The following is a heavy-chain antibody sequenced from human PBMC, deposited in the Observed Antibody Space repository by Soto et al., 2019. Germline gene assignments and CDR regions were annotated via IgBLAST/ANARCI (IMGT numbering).Heavy chain of an antibody. J-gene: IGHJ4*02. CDR3: APSYSYGSNEY. V-gene: IGHV1-8*01. D-gene: IGHD5-18*01. CDR2: VNPNSGYT. CDR1: GYTFTNYD. Sequence: ASVKVSCKASGYTFTNYDITWVRQAAGQGLEWVGWVNPNSGYTAYAQKFVGRVTMTRNTPLRTAYMELSSLTSGDTAVYYCAPSYSYGSNEYWGQGALVTVS.